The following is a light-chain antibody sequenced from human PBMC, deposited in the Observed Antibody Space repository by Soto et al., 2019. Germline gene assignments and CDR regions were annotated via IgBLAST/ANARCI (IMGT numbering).Light chain of an antibody. CDR3: QQYQTYSRT. V-gene: IGKV1-5*01. CDR1: QSINTW. J-gene: IGKJ1*01. Sequence: DIQMTQSPSTVSASVGDRITITCRASQSINTWLAWYRQRPGEAPQLLIYDVSTLAMGVPARFSGSGSGTDFALSISMLQAYEFATFYCQQYQTYSRTFGQGTKVEVK. CDR2: DVS.